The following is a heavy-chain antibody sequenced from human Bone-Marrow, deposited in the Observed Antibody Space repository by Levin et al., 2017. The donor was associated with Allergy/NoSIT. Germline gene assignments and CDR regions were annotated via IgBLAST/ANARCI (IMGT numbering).Heavy chain of an antibody. CDR2: IYWDDDK. J-gene: IGHJ4*02. Sequence: SGPTLVKPTQTLTLTCTFSGFSLSTSGVGVGWIRQPPGKALEWLALIYWDDDKRYSPSLKSRRTITKDTSTNQVLLTMTKMDPVDTATYYCAHRHSGPFDYWGQGTLVTVSS. CDR1: GFSLSTSGVG. CDR3: AHRHSGPFDY. D-gene: IGHD5-12*01. V-gene: IGHV2-5*02.